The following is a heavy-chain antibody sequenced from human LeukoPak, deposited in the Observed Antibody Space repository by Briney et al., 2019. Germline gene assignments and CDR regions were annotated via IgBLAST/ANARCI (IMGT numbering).Heavy chain of an antibody. Sequence: SETLSLTCAVYGGSFSGYYWSWIRQPPGKGLEWIGEINHSGSTNYNPSLKSRVTISVDTSKNQFSLKLSSVTAADTAVYYCARVKYSQRKAYYYYMDVWGKGTTVTVSS. D-gene: IGHD1-26*01. CDR1: GGSFSGYY. V-gene: IGHV4-34*01. CDR3: ARVKYSQRKAYYYYMDV. J-gene: IGHJ6*03. CDR2: INHSGST.